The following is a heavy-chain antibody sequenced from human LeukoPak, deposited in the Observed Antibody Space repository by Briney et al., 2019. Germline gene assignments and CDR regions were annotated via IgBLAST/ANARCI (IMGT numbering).Heavy chain of an antibody. CDR1: GFTFSSYA. V-gene: IGHV3-30-3*01. CDR3: AKDTGGYCSSTSCPSYYGMDV. D-gene: IGHD2-2*01. Sequence: PGGSLRLSCAASGFTFSSYAMHWVRQASGKGLEWVAVISYDGSNKYYADSVKGRFTISRDNAKNSLYLQMNSLRAEDTALYYCAKDTGGYCSSTSCPSYYGMDVWGQGTTVTVSS. J-gene: IGHJ6*02. CDR2: ISYDGSNK.